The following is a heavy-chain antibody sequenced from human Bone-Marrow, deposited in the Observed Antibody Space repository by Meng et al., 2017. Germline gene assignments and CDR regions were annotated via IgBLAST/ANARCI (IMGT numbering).Heavy chain of an antibody. CDR3: ARRRIQSTNWFDP. V-gene: IGHV1-2*06. Sequence: QVQVVRSGAEVKKPGASVKVSCKASGYTFPDYWLHWVRRAPGQGLEWMGRINPKSGDTHYAQRFQGRVTMTGDTSISTAYMELSGLRSDDTAMYYCARRRIQSTNWFDPWGQGTLVTVSS. CDR1: GYTFPDYW. D-gene: IGHD5-18*01. CDR2: INPKSGDT. J-gene: IGHJ5*02.